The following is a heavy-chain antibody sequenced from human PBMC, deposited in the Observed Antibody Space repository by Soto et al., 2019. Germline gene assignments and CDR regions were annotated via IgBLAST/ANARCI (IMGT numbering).Heavy chain of an antibody. CDR1: GYSFTCYR. CDR3: ARRGSLYCSSTSCSRDYYYYMDV. V-gene: IGHV5-51*01. D-gene: IGHD2-2*01. Sequence: GESLKISCKGSGYSFTCYRIGWVRQMPGKGLEWMGIIYPGDSDTRYSPSFQGQVTISADKSISTAYLQWSSLKASDTAMYYCARRGSLYCSSTSCSRDYYYYMDVWGKGTTVTVSS. J-gene: IGHJ6*03. CDR2: IYPGDSDT.